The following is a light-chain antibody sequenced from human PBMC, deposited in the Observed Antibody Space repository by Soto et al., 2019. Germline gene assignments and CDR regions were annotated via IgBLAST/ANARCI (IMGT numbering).Light chain of an antibody. Sequence: EIVLTQSPATLSLSPGERATLSCRTSQSINSALAWYQQKPGQAPSLLIYDASNRANGIPARFSGSGSGTDFTLTISSAEPEDAAVYYCQPRSVWVTFGQGKRLEI. CDR3: QPRSVWVT. V-gene: IGKV3-11*01. J-gene: IGKJ5*01. CDR1: QSINSA. CDR2: DAS.